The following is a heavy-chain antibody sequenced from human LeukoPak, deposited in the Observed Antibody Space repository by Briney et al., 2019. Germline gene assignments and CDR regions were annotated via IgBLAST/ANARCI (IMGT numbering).Heavy chain of an antibody. CDR1: GFTFSSYS. CDR3: VSPTADYPFLYYFDS. D-gene: IGHD5-12*01. Sequence: GGSLRLSCAASGFTFSSYSMNWVRQAPGKGLEWVAVISSDGNSKNFALSVKGRFAISRDNSKNTLFLQMNNLRSEDTALYYCVSPTADYPFLYYFDSWGQGTLVTVSS. CDR2: ISSDGNSK. V-gene: IGHV3-30*03. J-gene: IGHJ4*02.